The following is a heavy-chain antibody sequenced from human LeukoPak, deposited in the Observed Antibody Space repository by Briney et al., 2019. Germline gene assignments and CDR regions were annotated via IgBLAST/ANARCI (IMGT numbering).Heavy chain of an antibody. CDR3: ARPYENWFDP. J-gene: IGHJ5*02. V-gene: IGHV4-34*01. CDR2: INHSGST. CDR1: GGSFSGYY. D-gene: IGHD2-8*01. Sequence: PSETLSLTCAVYGGSFSGYYWSWIRQPPGKGLEWIGEINHSGSTNYNPSLKSRVTISVDTSKNQFSLKLSSVTAADTAVYYCARPYENWFDPWGQGTLVTVSS.